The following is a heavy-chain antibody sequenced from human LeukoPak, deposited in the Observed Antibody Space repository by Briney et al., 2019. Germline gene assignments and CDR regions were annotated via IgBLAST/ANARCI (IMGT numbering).Heavy chain of an antibody. J-gene: IGHJ4*02. CDR2: IIPIFGTA. D-gene: IGHD5-18*01. Sequence: SVKISCKASGGTFSSYAISWVRQAPGQGLEWMGGIIPIFGTANYAQKFQGRVTITADESTSTAYMELSSLGSEDTAVYYCARGRTAMVRYYFDYWGQGTLVTVSS. CDR1: GGTFSSYA. V-gene: IGHV1-69*01. CDR3: ARGRTAMVRYYFDY.